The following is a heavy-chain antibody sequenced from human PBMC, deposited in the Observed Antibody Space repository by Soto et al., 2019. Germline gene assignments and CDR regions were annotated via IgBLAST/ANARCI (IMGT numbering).Heavy chain of an antibody. D-gene: IGHD3-10*01. J-gene: IGHJ4*02. CDR2: ITSDGGTT. V-gene: IGHV3-64D*08. Sequence: AGGSLRLSCSASGFTFSTYPMYWVRQSPGEGLEYVSVITSDGGTTLYADSVKGRFTISRDNSKNTLFLQMSSLRPEDTAVYYCVNGGSPLWYGYWGQGTLVTVSS. CDR3: VNGGSPLWYGY. CDR1: GFTFSTYP.